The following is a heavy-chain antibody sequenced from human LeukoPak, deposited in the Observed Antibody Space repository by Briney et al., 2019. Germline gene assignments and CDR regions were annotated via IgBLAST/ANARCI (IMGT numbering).Heavy chain of an antibody. CDR1: GFTVSSNY. Sequence: PGGSLRLSCAASGFTVSSNYMSWVRQAPGKGLEWVSVIYSGGSTYYADSVKGRFTISRDNSKNTLYLQMNSLRAEDTAVYYCTTSITMVRGGDYYYYYYMDVWGKGTTVTVSS. D-gene: IGHD3-10*01. J-gene: IGHJ6*03. V-gene: IGHV3-53*01. CDR3: TTSITMVRGGDYYYYYYMDV. CDR2: IYSGGST.